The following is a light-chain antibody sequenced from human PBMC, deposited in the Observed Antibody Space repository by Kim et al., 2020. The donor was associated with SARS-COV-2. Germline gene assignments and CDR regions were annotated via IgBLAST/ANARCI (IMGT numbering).Light chain of an antibody. CDR3: YSRDSSADHLAYV. J-gene: IGLJ1*01. V-gene: IGLV3-19*01. Sequence: SSELTQDPAVSVALGQTVTITCQGDSLGIYHASWYQQKPGQAPILIIYGKNIRHAWMPDRFSGSSSGDTASLTITGAQAEYEAVYYCYSRDSSADHLAYVFASGTKVTVL. CDR1: SLGIYH. CDR2: GKN.